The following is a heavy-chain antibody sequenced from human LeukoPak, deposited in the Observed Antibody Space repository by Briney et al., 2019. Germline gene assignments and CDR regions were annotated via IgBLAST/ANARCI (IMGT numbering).Heavy chain of an antibody. J-gene: IGHJ5*02. CDR2: IMPIFGTA. CDR3: ARGPEIIVSGTTFAAYKWFDP. V-gene: IGHV1-69*01. CDR1: GGTFANYP. Sequence: GSSVKVSCKTSGGTFANYPLSWVRQAPGQGLEWMGGIMPIFGTANYAEKFQARVTITADESTSTVFMELRSLRFQDTAVYYCARGPEIIVSGTTFAAYKWFDPWGQGTLLTVSS. D-gene: IGHD2/OR15-2a*01.